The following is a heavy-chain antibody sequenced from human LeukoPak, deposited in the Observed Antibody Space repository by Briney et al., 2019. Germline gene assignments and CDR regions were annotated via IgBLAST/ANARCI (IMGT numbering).Heavy chain of an antibody. J-gene: IGHJ4*02. CDR2: ISAYNGNT. CDR1: GYTFTSYD. Sequence: ASVKVSCKASGYTFTSYDINWVRQATGQGLEWMGWISAYNGNTNYAQKLQGRVTMTTDTSTSTAYMELRSLRSDDTAVYYCAREEQVGTTAYWGQGTLVTVSS. D-gene: IGHD1-26*01. V-gene: IGHV1-18*01. CDR3: AREEQVGTTAY.